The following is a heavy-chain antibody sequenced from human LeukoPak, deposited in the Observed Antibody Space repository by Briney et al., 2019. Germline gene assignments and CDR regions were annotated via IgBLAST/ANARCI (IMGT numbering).Heavy chain of an antibody. CDR2: ISSSSSYV. Sequence: GGSLRLSCAASGFTFSSYIMNWVRQAPGKGLEWVSSISSSSSYVYYADSVKGRFTISRDNAKNSLYLQMNSLRAEDTAVYYCARERGVVVVPAAVDYWGQGTLVTVSS. CDR3: ARERGVVVVPAAVDY. J-gene: IGHJ4*02. D-gene: IGHD2-2*01. CDR1: GFTFSSYI. V-gene: IGHV3-21*01.